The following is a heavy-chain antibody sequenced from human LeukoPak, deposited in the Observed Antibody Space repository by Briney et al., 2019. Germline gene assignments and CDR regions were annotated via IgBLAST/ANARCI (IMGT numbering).Heavy chain of an antibody. CDR3: ARGSVTWDY. CDR1: GSSISSYH. J-gene: IGHJ4*02. D-gene: IGHD4-17*01. Sequence: KPSETLSLTCTVSGSSISSYHWSWIRQPPGKGLEWIGYIHSSGNTNYNPSLKSRVSMSSDTSKNQFSLKLNSVTPADTAVYYCARGSVTWDYWGQGTLVTVSS. V-gene: IGHV4-59*01. CDR2: IHSSGNT.